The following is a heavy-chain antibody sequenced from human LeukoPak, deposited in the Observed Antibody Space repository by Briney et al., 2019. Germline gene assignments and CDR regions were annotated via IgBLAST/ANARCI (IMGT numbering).Heavy chain of an antibody. J-gene: IGHJ5*02. D-gene: IGHD2-15*01. CDR1: GFTFSSYG. Sequence: GGSLRLSCAASGFTFSSYGMHWVRQAPGKGLEWVAVIWYDGSNKYYADSVKGRFTISRDNSKNTLYPQMNSLRAEDTAVYYCARERCSGGSCYSSNWFDPWGQETLVTVSS. V-gene: IGHV3-33*01. CDR2: IWYDGSNK. CDR3: ARERCSGGSCYSSNWFDP.